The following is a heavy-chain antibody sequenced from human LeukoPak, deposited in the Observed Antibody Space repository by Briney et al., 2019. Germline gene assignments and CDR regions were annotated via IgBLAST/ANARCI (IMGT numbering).Heavy chain of an antibody. Sequence: SVKVSCKTSGGTFSSYAISWVRQAPGQGLEWMGGIIPIFATTNYAQKFQGRVTITADESTSTAYMELSSLRSEDTAVYYCASSWAYCSSTSCYNWFDPWGQGTLVTVSS. CDR3: ASSWAYCSSTSCYNWFDP. D-gene: IGHD2-2*01. J-gene: IGHJ5*02. V-gene: IGHV1-69*13. CDR2: IIPIFATT. CDR1: GGTFSSYA.